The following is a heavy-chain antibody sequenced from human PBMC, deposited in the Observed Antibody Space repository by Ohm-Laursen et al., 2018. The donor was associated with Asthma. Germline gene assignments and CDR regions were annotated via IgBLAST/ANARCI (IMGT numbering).Heavy chain of an antibody. J-gene: IGHJ6*02. CDR2: TYLRGTT. CDR3: ASAEYYSGPGSYHKRDYYYYGVDV. V-gene: IGHV4-31*03. Sequence: TLSLTCTVSGAFVTGGAYYWTWLRQHPVKGLEWIGYTYLRGTTLYNPSFRSRATISADSSNNQFFLRLRSVTAADTAVYYCASAEYYSGPGSYHKRDYYYYGVDVWGPGTTVTVSS. D-gene: IGHD3-10*01. CDR1: GAFVTGGAYY.